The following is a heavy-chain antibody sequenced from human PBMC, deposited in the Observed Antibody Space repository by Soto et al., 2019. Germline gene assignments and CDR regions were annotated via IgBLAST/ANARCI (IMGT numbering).Heavy chain of an antibody. CDR2: IDYTGST. J-gene: IGHJ4*02. CDR3: AREIGGQLSNFYF. D-gene: IGHD2-2*01. CDR1: GGSFYNGGYY. V-gene: IGHV4-31*03. Sequence: QVQLQAAGPGLVKPSRTLSLTCTVSGGSFYNGGYYWRWLRQLPGIGLEWLGNIDYTGSTYYNPTLKSRVTISVDTSKNPFSLRLVSVTAADTAVYYCAREIGGQLSNFYFWGEGTLVPVSS.